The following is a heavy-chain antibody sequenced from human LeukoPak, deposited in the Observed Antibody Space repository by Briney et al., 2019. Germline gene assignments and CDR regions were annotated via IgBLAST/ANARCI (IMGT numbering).Heavy chain of an antibody. CDR3: ARDHGYYDSSNDAFDI. CDR1: GFTFSSYS. J-gene: IGHJ3*02. D-gene: IGHD3-22*01. Sequence: GGSLRLSCAASGFTFSSYSMNWVRQAPGEGLEWVSSISSSSSYIYYADSVKGRFTISRDNAKNSLYLQMNSLRAEDTAVYYCARDHGYYDSSNDAFDIWGQGTMVTVSS. V-gene: IGHV3-21*01. CDR2: ISSSSSYI.